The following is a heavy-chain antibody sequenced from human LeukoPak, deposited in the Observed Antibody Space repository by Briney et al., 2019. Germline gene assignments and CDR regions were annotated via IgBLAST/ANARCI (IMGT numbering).Heavy chain of an antibody. J-gene: IGHJ6*02. CDR1: GFTFSSYA. V-gene: IGHV3-23*01. Sequence: TGGSLRLSCAASGFTFSSYAMSWVRQAPGKGLEWVSSIVDSGGSTNYADSVKGRFTISRDNSKNTLYLQMNSLRAEDTAVYYCARDMVRGVMAPYYYYGMDVWGQGTTVTVSS. CDR3: ARDMVRGVMAPYYYYGMDV. CDR2: IVDSGGST. D-gene: IGHD3-10*01.